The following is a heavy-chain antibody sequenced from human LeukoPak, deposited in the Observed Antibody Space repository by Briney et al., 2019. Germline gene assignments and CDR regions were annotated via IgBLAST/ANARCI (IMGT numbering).Heavy chain of an antibody. J-gene: IGHJ6*02. D-gene: IGHD6-19*01. Sequence: ASVKVSCKASGYTFTSYYMHWVRQAPGQGLEWMGWIGAYSGDTNYAQRLQGRVTVTTDTSTSIAYMELRSLRSDDTAVYYCARDPVAGAYYYYGMDVWGQGTTVTVSS. CDR1: GYTFTSYY. V-gene: IGHV1-18*04. CDR3: ARDPVAGAYYYYGMDV. CDR2: IGAYSGDT.